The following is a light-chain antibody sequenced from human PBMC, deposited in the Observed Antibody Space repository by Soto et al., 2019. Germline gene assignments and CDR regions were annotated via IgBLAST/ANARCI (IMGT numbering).Light chain of an antibody. CDR3: QLYTEWPRT. Sequence: EILMTQSPATLSVSPGERATLSCRASQSVSNNLVWYQQRPGQAPRLLIYGASSRATGIPARFSGGGSGTEFRLTVSSLQSEEFAVYYCQLYTEWPRTFGGGTKVEIK. V-gene: IGKV3-15*01. J-gene: IGKJ4*01. CDR2: GAS. CDR1: QSVSNN.